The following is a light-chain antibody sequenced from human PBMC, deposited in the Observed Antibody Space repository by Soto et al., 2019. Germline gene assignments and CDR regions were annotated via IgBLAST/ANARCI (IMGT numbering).Light chain of an antibody. V-gene: IGLV2-11*01. CDR1: SSDVGGYNY. Sequence: QSALTQPRSVSGSPGQSVTISCTGTSSDVGGYNYVSWYQQHPGKAPKLMIYDVGKRPSGVPDRFSGSKSDNTASLTISGLQAEDEADYYCSSYTRSSTSYVFGTGTKVTVL. J-gene: IGLJ1*01. CDR2: DVG. CDR3: SSYTRSSTSYV.